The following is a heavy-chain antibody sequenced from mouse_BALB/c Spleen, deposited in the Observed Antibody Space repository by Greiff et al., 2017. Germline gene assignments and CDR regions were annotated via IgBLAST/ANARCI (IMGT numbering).Heavy chain of an antibody. V-gene: IGHV5-12-1*01. CDR3: ARHWDYYGSFDY. Sequence: EVKVVESGGGLVKPGGSLKLSCAASGFAFSSYDMSWVRQTPEKRLEWVAYISSGGGSTYYPDTVKGRFTISIDNAKNTLYLQMSSLKSEDTAMYYCARHWDYYGSFDYWGQGTTLTVSS. J-gene: IGHJ2*01. CDR1: GFAFSSYD. CDR2: ISSGGGST. D-gene: IGHD1-1*01.